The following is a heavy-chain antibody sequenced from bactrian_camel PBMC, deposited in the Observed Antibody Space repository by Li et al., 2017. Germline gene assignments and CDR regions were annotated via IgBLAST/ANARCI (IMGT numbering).Heavy chain of an antibody. J-gene: IGHJ6*01. CDR2: IYIGGSGTT. Sequence: VQLVESGGGLVQPGGSLRLSCTASRFSFTKYYMTWVRQVPGKGLEWVSTIYIGGSGTTYYADSVKGRFTISRDNAKNTVYLQMTSLKPEDTAAYYCVREEKEVVALMGFGYWGQGTQVTVS. V-gene: IGHV3S40*01. D-gene: IGHD2*01. CDR1: RFSFTKYY. CDR3: VREEKEVVALMGFGY.